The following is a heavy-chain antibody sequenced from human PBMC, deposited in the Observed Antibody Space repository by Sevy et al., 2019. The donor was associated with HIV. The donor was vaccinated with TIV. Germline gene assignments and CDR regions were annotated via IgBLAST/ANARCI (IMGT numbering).Heavy chain of an antibody. D-gene: IGHD3-3*01. CDR2: ISSSSSTI. CDR3: ARGRRFLEWLFDY. J-gene: IGHJ4*02. Sequence: GGSLRLSCAASGFTFSSYSMNWVRQAPGKGLEWVSYISSSSSTIYDADSVKGRFTISRDNVKNSLYLQMNSLRAEDTAVYYCARGRRFLEWLFDYWGQRTLVTDSS. V-gene: IGHV3-48*01. CDR1: GFTFSSYS.